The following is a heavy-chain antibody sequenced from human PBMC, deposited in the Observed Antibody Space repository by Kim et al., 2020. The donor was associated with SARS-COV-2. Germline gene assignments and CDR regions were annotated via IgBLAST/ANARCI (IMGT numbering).Heavy chain of an antibody. Sequence: ASVKVSCKASGYTFTSYYMHWVRQAPGQGLEWMGIINPSGGSTSYAQKFQGRVTMTRDTSTSTVYMELSSLRSEETAVYYCARDPQWWYLGGAFYYYYGMYVWGHGTTVTVSS. J-gene: IGHJ6*02. V-gene: IGHV1-46*01. CDR1: GYTFTSYY. CDR3: ARDPQWWYLGGAFYYYYGMYV. CDR2: INPSGGST. D-gene: IGHD2-15*01.